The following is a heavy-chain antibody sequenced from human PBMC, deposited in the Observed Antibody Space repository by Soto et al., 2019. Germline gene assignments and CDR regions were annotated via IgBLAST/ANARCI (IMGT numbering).Heavy chain of an antibody. CDR2: IYYSEST. D-gene: IGHD4-4*01. CDR1: GRSISSGGYY. Sequence: PSDTVALTCSVSGRSISSGGYYWSWIRQHPGKGLEWIGYIYYSESTYYSPSLKSRVTISVDTSKNQFSLKLSSVTAADTAVYYCAGGAPFSTVTFDYWGQGTLVTVSS. CDR3: AGGAPFSTVTFDY. V-gene: IGHV4-31*03. J-gene: IGHJ4*02.